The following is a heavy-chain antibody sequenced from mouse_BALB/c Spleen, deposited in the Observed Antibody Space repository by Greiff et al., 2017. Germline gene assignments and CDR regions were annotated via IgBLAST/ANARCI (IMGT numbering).Heavy chain of an antibody. D-gene: IGHD1-1*01. CDR2: ISTYYGDA. Sequence: VQLVESGAELVRPGVSVKISCKGSGYTFTDYAMHWVKQSHAKSLEWIGVISTYYGDASYNQKFKGKATMTVDKSSSTAYMELARLTSEDSAIYYCARDTTNYFDYWGQGTTLTVSS. CDR1: GYTFTDYA. CDR3: ARDTTNYFDY. J-gene: IGHJ2*01. V-gene: IGHV1S137*01.